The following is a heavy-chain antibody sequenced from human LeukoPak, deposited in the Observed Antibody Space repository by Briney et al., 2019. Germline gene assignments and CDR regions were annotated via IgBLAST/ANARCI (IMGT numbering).Heavy chain of an antibody. V-gene: IGHV4-39*01. CDR2: IYYSGST. D-gene: IGHD4-17*01. CDR1: GGSISSSSYY. J-gene: IGHJ4*02. Sequence: SETLSLTCTVSGGSISSSSYYWGWIRQPPGKGLEWIGSIYYSGSTYYNPSLKSRVTISVDTSKNEFSLKLSSVTAADTAVYYCARHYGDTYPSLVYYFDYWGQGTLVTVSS. CDR3: ARHYGDTYPSLVYYFDY.